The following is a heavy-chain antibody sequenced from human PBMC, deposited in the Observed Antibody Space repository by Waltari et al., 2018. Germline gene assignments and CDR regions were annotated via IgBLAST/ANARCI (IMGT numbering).Heavy chain of an antibody. D-gene: IGHD3-16*01. CDR2: INPDNVGT. J-gene: IGHJ6*03. V-gene: IGHV1-2*02. CDR1: GYTFTGYY. CDR3: ATKAKGEMIPFGGDYYYYMNV. Sequence: LVQSGAEVKKPGASVKVSCKTSGYTFTGYYIHWVRQTPGQGFEWMGWINPDNVGTFYAEKFQGRITLTRERSISTAYMDLSRLGSDDTAVYYCATKAKGEMIPFGGDYYYYMNVWGQGTTVTVSS.